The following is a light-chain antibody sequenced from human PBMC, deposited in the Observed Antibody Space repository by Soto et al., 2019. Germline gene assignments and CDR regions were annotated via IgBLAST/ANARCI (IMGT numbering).Light chain of an antibody. CDR3: QQYESSWT. V-gene: IGKV3-20*01. Sequence: EIVLTQSPGTLSLSPGERATLSCRASQSISSTFLAWYQHKPGQAPNVVIYGASRRATGIPDRFSGSGSGTDFTLTISRLEPEDFAVYYCQQYESSWTFGQGTKVEMK. J-gene: IGKJ1*01. CDR2: GAS. CDR1: QSISSTF.